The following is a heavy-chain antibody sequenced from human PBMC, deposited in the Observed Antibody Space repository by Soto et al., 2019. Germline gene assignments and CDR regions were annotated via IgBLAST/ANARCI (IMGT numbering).Heavy chain of an antibody. J-gene: IGHJ6*02. CDR2: IIPIFGTA. CDR1: GGTFSSYA. Sequence: SVKVACKASGGTFSSYAISWVRQAPGQGLEWMGGIIPIFGTANYAQKFQGRVTITADESTSTAYMGLSSLRSEDTAVYYCARGVYYDPHNRLYGMDVWGQGTTVTVSS. D-gene: IGHD3-22*01. CDR3: ARGVYYDPHNRLYGMDV. V-gene: IGHV1-69*13.